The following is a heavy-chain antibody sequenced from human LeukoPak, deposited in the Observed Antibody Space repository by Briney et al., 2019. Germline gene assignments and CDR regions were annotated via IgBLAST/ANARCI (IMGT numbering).Heavy chain of an antibody. Sequence: PSETLSLTCTVSGGSSSSSSYYWSWIRQPPGKGLKWIGYIYYSGSTNYNPSLKSRVTISVDTSKNQFSLKLSSVTTADTAVYYCARIYYSSSYDYWYFDLWGRGTLVTVSS. J-gene: IGHJ2*01. CDR1: GGSSSSSSYY. CDR3: ARIYYSSSYDYWYFDL. V-gene: IGHV4-61*01. D-gene: IGHD6-13*01. CDR2: IYYSGST.